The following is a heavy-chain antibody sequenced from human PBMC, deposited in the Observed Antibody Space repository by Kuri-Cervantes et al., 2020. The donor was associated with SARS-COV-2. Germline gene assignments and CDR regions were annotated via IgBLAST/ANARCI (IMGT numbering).Heavy chain of an antibody. CDR1: GGTFSNYA. J-gene: IGHJ6*02. D-gene: IGHD2-2*02. Sequence: SVKVSCKASGGTFSNYAISWVRQAPGQGLEWMGGIIPIFGTANYAQKFQGRVTITADKSTSTAYMELSSLRSEDTAVYYCAREYQLLYRGARGSMDVWGQGPTDPVSS. V-gene: IGHV1-69*06. CDR2: IIPIFGTA. CDR3: AREYQLLYRGARGSMDV.